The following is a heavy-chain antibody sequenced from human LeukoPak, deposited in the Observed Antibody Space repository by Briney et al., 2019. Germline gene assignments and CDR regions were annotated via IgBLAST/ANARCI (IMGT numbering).Heavy chain of an antibody. J-gene: IGHJ3*02. CDR3: ARANLLAYCGGDCSNDAFDI. D-gene: IGHD2-21*01. CDR1: GGSISSYY. Sequence: PSETLSLTCTVSGGSISSYYWSWIRQPAGKGLEWIGRIYTSGSTNYNPSLKSRVTMSVDTSKNQFSLKLSSVTAADTAVYYCARANLLAYCGGDCSNDAFDIWGQGTMVTVSS. CDR2: IYTSGST. V-gene: IGHV4-4*07.